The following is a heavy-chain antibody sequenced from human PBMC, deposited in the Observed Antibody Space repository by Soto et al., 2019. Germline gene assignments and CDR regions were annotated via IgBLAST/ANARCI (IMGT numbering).Heavy chain of an antibody. CDR3: AADQAYCGGDCYSHAFDYYYYGMDV. D-gene: IGHD2-21*02. CDR2: IVVGSGNT. V-gene: IGHV1-58*01. J-gene: IGHJ6*02. CDR1: GFTFTSSA. Sequence: VASVKVSCKASGFTFTSSAVQWVRQARGQRLEWIGWIVVGSGNTNYAQKFQERVTITRDMSTSTAYMELSSLRSEDTAVYYCAADQAYCGGDCYSHAFDYYYYGMDVWGQGTTVTVSS.